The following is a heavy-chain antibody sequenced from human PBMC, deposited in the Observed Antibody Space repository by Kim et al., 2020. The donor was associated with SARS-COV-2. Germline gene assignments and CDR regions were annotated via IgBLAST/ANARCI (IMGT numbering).Heavy chain of an antibody. CDR2: VYFGGIT. CDR3: SRRPHMDV. CDR1: DGSITSRTYY. V-gene: IGHV4-39*01. J-gene: IGHJ6*03. Sequence: SETLSLTCSVSDGSITSRTYYWVWIRQPPGKGLEWIGSVYFGGITRYNPSLESRVTVSVDTSKNQFSLKLSSVTAADTAVYYCSRRPHMDVWGEGTTVT.